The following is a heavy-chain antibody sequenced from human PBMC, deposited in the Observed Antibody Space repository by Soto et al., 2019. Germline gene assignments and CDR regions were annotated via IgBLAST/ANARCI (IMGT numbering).Heavy chain of an antibody. J-gene: IGHJ4*02. Sequence: QVQLVQSGAEVKKPGASVKVSCKASGYTFTGYYMHWVRQAPGQGLEWMGWINPNSGGTNYAQKFQGRVTMTRGTSISTAYMELSRLRSDDTAVYYYARSVSTIAARPDYWGQGALVTVSS. CDR1: GYTFTGYY. CDR3: ARSVSTIAARPDY. CDR2: INPNSGGT. D-gene: IGHD6-6*01. V-gene: IGHV1-2*02.